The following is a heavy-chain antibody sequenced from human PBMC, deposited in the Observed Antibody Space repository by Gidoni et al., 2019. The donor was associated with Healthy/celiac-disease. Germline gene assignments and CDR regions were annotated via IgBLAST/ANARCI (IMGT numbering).Heavy chain of an antibody. CDR1: GSTFSSYS. CDR3: ARDRYLGWFDP. J-gene: IGHJ5*02. V-gene: IGHV3-21*01. D-gene: IGHD3-16*01. CDR2: ISSSSSYI. Sequence: AKRVELGGALIRSGGSLRPSGAAWGSTFSSYSMNWVRQAPGKGLEWVSSISSSSSYIYYADSVKGRFTISRDNAKNSLYLQMNSLRAEDTAVYYCARDRYLGWFDPWGQGTLVTVSS.